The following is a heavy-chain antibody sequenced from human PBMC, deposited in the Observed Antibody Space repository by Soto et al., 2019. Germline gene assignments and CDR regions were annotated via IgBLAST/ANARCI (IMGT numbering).Heavy chain of an antibody. CDR2: IYYSGST. Sequence: SETLSLTCTVSGGSISSYYWSWIRQPPGKGLEWIGYIYYSGSTNYNPSLKSRVTISVDTSKNQFSLKLSSVTAADTAVYYCARNRNEYSSPNNWFDPWGQGTLVTVSS. V-gene: IGHV4-59*08. CDR3: ARNRNEYSSPNNWFDP. CDR1: GGSISSYY. D-gene: IGHD6-6*01. J-gene: IGHJ5*02.